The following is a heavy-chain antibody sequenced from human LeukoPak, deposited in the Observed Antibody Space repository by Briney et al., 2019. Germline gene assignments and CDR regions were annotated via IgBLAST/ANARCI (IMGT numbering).Heavy chain of an antibody. CDR3: AVTGVDRXCSXGSCNYYFDY. D-gene: IGHD2-15*01. Sequence: PSETLSLTCAVYGGSFSGYYWSWIRQPPGKGLEWIGEINHSGSTNYNPSLKSRVTISVDTSKNQFSLKLSSVTAADTAVYYCAVTGVDRXCSXGSCNYYFDYWGQGTLVTVSS. V-gene: IGHV4-34*01. CDR2: INHSGST. CDR1: GGSFSGYY. J-gene: IGHJ4*02.